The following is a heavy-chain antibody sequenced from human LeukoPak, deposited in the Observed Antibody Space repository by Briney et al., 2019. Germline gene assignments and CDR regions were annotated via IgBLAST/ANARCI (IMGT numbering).Heavy chain of an antibody. Sequence: GASVKVSCKASGYTFTSYYMHWVRQAPGQGLEWMGIINPSGGSTSYAQKFQGRVTITADKSTSTAYMELSSLRSEDTAVYYCARDGGGTIFGVVISYYYYGMDVWGQGTTVTVSS. J-gene: IGHJ6*02. V-gene: IGHV1-46*01. CDR3: ARDGGGTIFGVVISYYYYGMDV. D-gene: IGHD3-3*01. CDR1: GYTFTSYY. CDR2: INPSGGST.